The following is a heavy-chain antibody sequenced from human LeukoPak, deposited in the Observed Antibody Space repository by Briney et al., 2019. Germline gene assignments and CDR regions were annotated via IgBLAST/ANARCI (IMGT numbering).Heavy chain of an antibody. CDR1: GGSFSGYY. CDR2: INHSGST. V-gene: IGHV4-34*01. J-gene: IGHJ4*02. D-gene: IGHD3-9*01. CDR3: ARVRYDILTGYSYFDY. Sequence: SETLSLTCAVYGGSFSGYYWSWIRQPPGKGLEWIGEINHSGSTNCNPSLKSRVTISVDTSKNQFSLKLSSVTAADTAVYYCARVRYDILTGYSYFDYWGQGTLVTVSS.